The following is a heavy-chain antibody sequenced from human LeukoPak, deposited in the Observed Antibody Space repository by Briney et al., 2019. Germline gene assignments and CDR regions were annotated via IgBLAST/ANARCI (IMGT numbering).Heavy chain of an antibody. Sequence: PSETLSLTCAVYGVSFSGYYWSWIRQPPGKGLEWIGEINHSGSTNYNPSLKSRVTMSVDTSKNQFSLKLSSVTAADTAVYYCARDTYYYDSSGPKYDYWGQGTLVTVSS. CDR2: INHSGST. CDR3: ARDTYYYDSSGPKYDY. CDR1: GVSFSGYY. V-gene: IGHV4-34*01. J-gene: IGHJ4*02. D-gene: IGHD3-22*01.